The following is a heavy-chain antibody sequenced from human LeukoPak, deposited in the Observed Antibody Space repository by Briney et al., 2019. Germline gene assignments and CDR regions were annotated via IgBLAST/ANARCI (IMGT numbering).Heavy chain of an antibody. V-gene: IGHV3-33*01. J-gene: IGHJ4*02. CDR3: ARGLYYGSGSPIDY. Sequence: HPGRSLRLSCAASGFTFNNYGVHWVRQAPGKGLEWVAVIWFDGSYTYYADSVKGRFTISRDNSKNTLYLQMNSLRAEDTAVYYCARGLYYGSGSPIDYWGQGTLVTVSS. D-gene: IGHD3-10*01. CDR1: GFTFNNYG. CDR2: IWFDGSYT.